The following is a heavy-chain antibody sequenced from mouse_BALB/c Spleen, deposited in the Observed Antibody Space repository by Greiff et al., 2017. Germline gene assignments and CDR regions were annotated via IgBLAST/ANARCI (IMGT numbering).Heavy chain of an antibody. J-gene: IGHJ3*01. Sequence: QVQLQQSGAELMKPGASVKISCKATGYTFSSYWIEWVKQRPGHGLEWIGEILPGSGSTNYNEKFKGKATFTADTSSNTAYMQLSSLTSEDSAVYYCARRGARGAYWGQGTLVTVSA. CDR3: ARRGARGAY. CDR2: ILPGSGST. V-gene: IGHV1-9*01. CDR1: GYTFSSYW.